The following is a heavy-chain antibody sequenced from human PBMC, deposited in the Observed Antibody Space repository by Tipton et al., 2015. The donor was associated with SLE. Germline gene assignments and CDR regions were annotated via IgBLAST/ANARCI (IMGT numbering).Heavy chain of an antibody. J-gene: IGHJ5*02. Sequence: QLVQSGAEVKKPGESLEISCKASGYSFSSYWIGWVRQMPGKGLEWMGIIHPGNSDTTYRPSFQGQVTISADKAINTSYLQWNSLKASDTAIYYCVLPERSWGQGTLVTVPA. CDR2: IHPGNSDT. D-gene: IGHD1-14*01. V-gene: IGHV5-51*03. CDR1: GYSFSSYW. CDR3: VLPERS.